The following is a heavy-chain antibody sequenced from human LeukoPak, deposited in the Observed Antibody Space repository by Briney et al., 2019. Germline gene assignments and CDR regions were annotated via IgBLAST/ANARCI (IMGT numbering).Heavy chain of an antibody. J-gene: IGHJ4*02. Sequence: PGGSLRLSCAASGFTFSSSEMNWVRQAPGKGLEGVSYISSSGGTISYADSVKGRFTISRDNAKNSLYLQMNSLRAEDTAIYYCARSGQHLFDFWGQGTLVTVSS. CDR3: ARSGQHLFDF. V-gene: IGHV3-48*03. D-gene: IGHD6-13*01. CDR1: GFTFSSSE. CDR2: ISSSGGTI.